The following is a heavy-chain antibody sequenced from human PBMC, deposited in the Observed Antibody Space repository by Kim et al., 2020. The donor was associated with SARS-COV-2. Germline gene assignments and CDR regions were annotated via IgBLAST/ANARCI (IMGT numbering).Heavy chain of an antibody. CDR3: AILPYCSSSSCSGFYYYYMDV. J-gene: IGHJ6*03. Sequence: ASVKVSCKASGYTFSSYDINWVRQATGQGLEWMGWINPNSGNTAFAQKFQGRVTMTKNTSINTAYMELSSLRSEDTGVYYCAILPYCSSSSCSGFYYYYMDVWGKGTPVTVSS. CDR1: GYTFSSYD. CDR2: INPNSGNT. D-gene: IGHD2-2*01. V-gene: IGHV1-8*01.